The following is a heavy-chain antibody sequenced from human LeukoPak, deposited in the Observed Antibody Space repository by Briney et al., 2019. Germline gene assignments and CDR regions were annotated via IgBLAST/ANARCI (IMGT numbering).Heavy chain of an antibody. CDR3: ARVDYYDSSGYYGLFDY. D-gene: IGHD3-22*01. Sequence: SETLSLTCTVSGGSISSGGYYWSWIRQHPGKGLEWIGYIYYSGSTYYNPSLKSRVTILVDTSKNQFSLKLSSVTAADTAVYYCARVDYYDSSGYYGLFDYWGQGTLVTVSS. J-gene: IGHJ4*02. CDR1: GGSISSGGYY. V-gene: IGHV4-31*03. CDR2: IYYSGST.